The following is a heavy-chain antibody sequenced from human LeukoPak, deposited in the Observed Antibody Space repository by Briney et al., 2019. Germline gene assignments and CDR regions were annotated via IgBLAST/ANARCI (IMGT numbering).Heavy chain of an antibody. CDR3: ALRPRGVRRLDY. V-gene: IGHV4-34*01. D-gene: IGHD2-21*01. CDR1: SGPFSDYF. CDR2: INHSGSI. Sequence: SETLSLTCAVYSGPFSDYFWSWIRQPSGKGLEWIGEINHSGSIIYNPSLKSRVTISVDMSKNQFSLRLTSVTAADTAVYSCALRPRGVRRLDYWGQGTLVTVSS. J-gene: IGHJ4*02.